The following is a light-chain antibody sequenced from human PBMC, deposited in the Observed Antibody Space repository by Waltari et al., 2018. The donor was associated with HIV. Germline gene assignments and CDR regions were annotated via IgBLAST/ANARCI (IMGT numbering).Light chain of an antibody. CDR3: QQYGGSPYS. CDR1: QSVG. Sequence: EIVLTQSPGTLSLSPGERATLTCRASQSVGLAWYQQKPGQAPRLLIYGASSRATGIPDRFRGSGSGTDFTLTIPRLEPEDFAVYYCQQYGGSPYSFGQGTKLEIK. J-gene: IGKJ2*03. V-gene: IGKV3-20*01. CDR2: GAS.